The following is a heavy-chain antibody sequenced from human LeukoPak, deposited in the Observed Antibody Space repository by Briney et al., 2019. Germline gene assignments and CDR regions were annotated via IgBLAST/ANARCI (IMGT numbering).Heavy chain of an antibody. D-gene: IGHD6-19*01. CDR2: INHSGST. Sequence: SETLSLTCAVYGGSFSGYYWSWIRQPPGKGLEWIGEINHSGSTNYNPSLKSRVTISVDTSKNQFSLKLSSVTAADTAVYYCARHVVKALESSGWYWTNLRSIDYWGQGTLVTVSS. CDR1: GGSFSGYY. V-gene: IGHV4-34*01. J-gene: IGHJ4*02. CDR3: ARHVVKALESSGWYWTNLRSIDY.